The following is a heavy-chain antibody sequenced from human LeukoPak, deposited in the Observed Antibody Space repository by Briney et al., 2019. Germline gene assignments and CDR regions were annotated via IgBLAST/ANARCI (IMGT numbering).Heavy chain of an antibody. V-gene: IGHV1-2*02. CDR1: AYTLSSYL. CDR2: MNPNSGDT. J-gene: IGHJ4*02. CDR3: ARRPINCIITNCYVDY. Sequence: PGASVKVSCKASAYTLSSYLMHWVRQAPGQGLEWMGWMNPNSGDTSYAREFQDRVTMTRDTSLSTAYMELSRLRSDDTAVYFCARRPINCIITNCYVDYWGQGTLVTVSS. D-gene: IGHD2-2*01.